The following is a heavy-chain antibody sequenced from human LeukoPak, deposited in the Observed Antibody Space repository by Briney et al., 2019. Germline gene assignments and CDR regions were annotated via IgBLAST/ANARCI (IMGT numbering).Heavy chain of an antibody. CDR2: ISSSSSYI. CDR1: GFTFSSYS. CDR3: ARETAAAGNWFDP. D-gene: IGHD6-13*01. J-gene: IGHJ5*02. Sequence: GGSLRLSCAAPGFTFSSYSMNWVRQPPGKGLEWVSSISSSSSYIYYADSVKGRFTISRDNAKNSLYLQMNSLRAEDTAVYYCARETAAAGNWFDPWGQGTLVTVSS. V-gene: IGHV3-21*01.